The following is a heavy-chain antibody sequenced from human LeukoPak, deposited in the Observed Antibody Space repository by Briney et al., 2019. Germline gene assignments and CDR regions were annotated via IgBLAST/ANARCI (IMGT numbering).Heavy chain of an antibody. D-gene: IGHD4-17*01. V-gene: IGHV7-4-1*02. J-gene: IGHJ4*02. Sequence: ASVKVSCKASGYTFTSYAMNWVRQAPGQGLEWMGWINANTGNPTYAQGFTGRFVFSLDTSVSTAYLQISSLKAEDTAVYYCARDMEGLRDDYGDYGFDYWGQGTLVTVSS. CDR2: INANTGNP. CDR3: ARDMEGLRDDYGDYGFDY. CDR1: GYTFTSYA.